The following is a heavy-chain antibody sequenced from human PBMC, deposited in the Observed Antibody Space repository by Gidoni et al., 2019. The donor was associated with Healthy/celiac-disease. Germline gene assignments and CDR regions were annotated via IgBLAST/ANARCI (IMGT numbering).Heavy chain of an antibody. CDR2: ISSSSSTI. J-gene: IGHJ2*01. V-gene: IGHV3-48*01. CDR1: GFTFRSYS. Sequence: EVQLVESGGGLVQPGGSLRLSCAASGFTFRSYSMNWVRQAPGKGLEWVSYISSSSSTIYYADSVKGRFTISRDNAKNSLYLQMNSLRAEDTAVYYCARDPSLRWAYWYFDLWGRGTLVTVSS. CDR3: ARDPSLRWAYWYFDL. D-gene: IGHD4-17*01.